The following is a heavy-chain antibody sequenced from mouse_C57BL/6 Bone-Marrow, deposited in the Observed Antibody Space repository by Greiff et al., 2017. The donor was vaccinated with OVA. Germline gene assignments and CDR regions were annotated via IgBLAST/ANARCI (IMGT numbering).Heavy chain of an antibody. CDR3: TLLLWLRGYFDY. Sequence: VQLQQSGAELVRPGASVKLSCTASGFNIKDDYMHWVKQRPEQGLEWIGWIDPENGDTEYASKFQGKATITADTSSNTAYLQLSSLTSEDTAVYYCTLLLWLRGYFDYWGQGTTLTVSS. CDR1: GFNIKDDY. J-gene: IGHJ2*01. D-gene: IGHD2-2*01. CDR2: IDPENGDT. V-gene: IGHV14-4*01.